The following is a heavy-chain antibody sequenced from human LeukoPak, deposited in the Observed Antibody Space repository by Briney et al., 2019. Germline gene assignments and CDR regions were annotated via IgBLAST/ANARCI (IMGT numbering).Heavy chain of an antibody. Sequence: GGSLRLSCAASGFTFSNAWMSWVRQAPGKGLEWVGRIKSKTDGGTTDYAAPVKGRFTISRDDPKNTLYLQMNSLKTEDTAVYYCATDQEWFGELLDYWGQGTLVTVSS. CDR2: IKSKTDGGTT. V-gene: IGHV3-15*01. D-gene: IGHD3-10*01. J-gene: IGHJ4*02. CDR3: ATDQEWFGELLDY. CDR1: GFTFSNAW.